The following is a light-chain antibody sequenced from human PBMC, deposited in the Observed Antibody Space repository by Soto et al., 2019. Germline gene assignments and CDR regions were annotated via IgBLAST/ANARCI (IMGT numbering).Light chain of an antibody. J-gene: IGLJ2*01. CDR1: SSDIGGYDY. CDR2: DVN. V-gene: IGLV2-14*01. CDR3: TSYASGSSHVV. Sequence: QSALTQPASVSGSPGQSITLSCTGTSSDIGGYDYVSWYHRHPGKAPKLIIYDVNNRPSGVSNRFSGSKSGNTASLTISWLQAEHEADYYCTSYASGSSHVVFGGGTKLTVL.